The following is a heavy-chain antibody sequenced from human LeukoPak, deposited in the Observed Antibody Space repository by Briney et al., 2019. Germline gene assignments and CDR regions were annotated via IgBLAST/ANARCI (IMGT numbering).Heavy chain of an antibody. CDR1: GFTFSSHW. Sequence: SGGSLRLSCAASGFTFSSHWMSWVRQAPGKGLEWVANIRQDGSEIDYSDPMKGRFTISRDNTRNSVYLQVDSLRAEDTGVYYCARIGYSSSSFDYWGQGTLVTVSS. CDR3: ARIGYSSSSFDY. V-gene: IGHV3-7*01. D-gene: IGHD6-13*01. CDR2: IRQDGSEI. J-gene: IGHJ4*02.